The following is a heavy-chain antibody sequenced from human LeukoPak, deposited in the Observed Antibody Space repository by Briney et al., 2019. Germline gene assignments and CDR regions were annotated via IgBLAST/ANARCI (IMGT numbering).Heavy chain of an antibody. V-gene: IGHV4-59*01. Sequence: PSETLSLTCTVSGGSISSYYWSWIRQLPAKGLDCIRYIYYSGSTNYNHSLKSRVTISVDTSKNQLSLKMSSVTDADTAVYYCASLYSSSWLHGMDVWGQGTTVTVSS. CDR1: GGSISSYY. J-gene: IGHJ6*02. CDR3: ASLYSSSWLHGMDV. CDR2: IYYSGST. D-gene: IGHD6-13*01.